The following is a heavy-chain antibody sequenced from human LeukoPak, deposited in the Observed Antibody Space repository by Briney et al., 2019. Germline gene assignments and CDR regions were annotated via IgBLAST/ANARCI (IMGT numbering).Heavy chain of an antibody. CDR1: GGSISSGSYY. J-gene: IGHJ3*02. CDR3: ARGSPDLARNAFDI. D-gene: IGHD1-14*01. Sequence: SETLSLTCTVSGGSISSGSYYWSWIRQPAGKGLEWIGRISTSGGTNYNPSLRSRVTISVDTSKNQFSLKLSSVTAADTAVYYCARGSPDLARNAFDIWGQGTMVTVSS. V-gene: IGHV4-61*02. CDR2: ISTSGGT.